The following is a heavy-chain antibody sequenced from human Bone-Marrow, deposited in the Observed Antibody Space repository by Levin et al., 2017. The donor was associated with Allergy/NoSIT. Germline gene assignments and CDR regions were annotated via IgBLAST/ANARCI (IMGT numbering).Heavy chain of an antibody. CDR2: IAHSGDS. J-gene: IGHJ4*02. Sequence: SETLSLTCAVYGGSFGGYFWSWIRQAPGKGLEWIGEIAHSGDSNYNPSLKSRVTISLDTSKNQFSLRLTSVTVADTAVYYCARLRFLESLSGDCFDSWGQGTLVTVSS. CDR3: ARLRFLESLSGDCFDS. CDR1: GGSFGGYF. V-gene: IGHV4-34*01. D-gene: IGHD3-3*01.